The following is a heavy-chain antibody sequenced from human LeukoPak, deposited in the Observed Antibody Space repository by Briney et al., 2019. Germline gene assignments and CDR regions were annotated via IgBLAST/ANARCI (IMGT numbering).Heavy chain of an antibody. D-gene: IGHD1-26*01. CDR1: GFTVSSNY. J-gene: IGHJ4*02. CDR3: ARGPLSGSYGG. Sequence: GGSLRLSCAASGFTVSSNYMTWVRQAPGKGLEWVSIIYSGGGTYYAASVKGRFTISRDNSKNTLYLQMNSLRAEDTAVYYCARGPLSGSYGGWGQGTLVTVSS. V-gene: IGHV3-53*01. CDR2: IYSGGGT.